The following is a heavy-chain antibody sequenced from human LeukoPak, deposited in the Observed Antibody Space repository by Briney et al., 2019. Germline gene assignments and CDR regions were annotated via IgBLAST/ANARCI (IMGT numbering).Heavy chain of an antibody. Sequence: SETLSLTCTVSGGSISSYYWSWIRQPPGKGLEWIGYIYYSGSTNYNPSLKSRVAISVDTSKNQVSLRLTSVTAADTAEYYCARGGSIVGTTPHDTFDIWGQGTVVTVS. D-gene: IGHD1-26*01. J-gene: IGHJ3*02. CDR3: ARGGSIVGTTPHDTFDI. V-gene: IGHV4-59*01. CDR2: IYYSGST. CDR1: GGSISSYY.